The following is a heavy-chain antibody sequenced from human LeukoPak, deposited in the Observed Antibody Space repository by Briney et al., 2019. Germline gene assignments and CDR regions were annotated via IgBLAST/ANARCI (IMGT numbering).Heavy chain of an antibody. V-gene: IGHV4-59*01. CDR2: IYYSGST. D-gene: IGHD3-22*01. CDR3: ARFAYYYDSSGYYHPPFFDY. CDR1: GGSISSYY. Sequence: SETLSLTCTVSGGSISSYYWSWIRQPPGKGLEWIGYIYYSGSTNYNPSLKSRVTISVDTSKNQFSLKLSSVTAADTAVYYCARFAYYYDSSGYYHPPFFDYWGQGTLVTVSS. J-gene: IGHJ4*02.